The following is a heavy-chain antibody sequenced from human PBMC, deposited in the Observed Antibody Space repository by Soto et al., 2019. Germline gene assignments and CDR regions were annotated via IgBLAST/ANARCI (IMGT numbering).Heavy chain of an antibody. CDR1: GGSISSGGYS. Sequence: LSLTCAVSGGSISSGGYSWSWIRQPPGKGLEWIGYIYHSGSTYYNPSLKSRVTISVDRSKNQFSLKLSSVTAADTAVYYCARGLGTMVRGGNWFDPWGQGTLVTVSS. J-gene: IGHJ5*02. D-gene: IGHD3-10*01. CDR3: ARGLGTMVRGGNWFDP. V-gene: IGHV4-30-2*01. CDR2: IYHSGST.